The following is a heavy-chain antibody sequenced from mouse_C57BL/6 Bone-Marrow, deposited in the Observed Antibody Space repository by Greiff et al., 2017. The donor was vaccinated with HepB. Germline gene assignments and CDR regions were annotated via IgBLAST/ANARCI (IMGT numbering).Heavy chain of an antibody. CDR2: IDPSDSYT. J-gene: IGHJ1*03. CDR1: GYTFTSYW. V-gene: IGHV1-50*01. D-gene: IGHD1-1*01. Sequence: VQLQQSGPVLVKPGASVKMSCKASGYTFTSYWMQWVKQRPGQGLEWIGEIDPSDSYTNYNQKFKGKATLTVDTSSSTAYMQLSSLTSEDSAVYFCARIYYYGHWYFDVWGTGTTVTVSS. CDR3: ARIYYYGHWYFDV.